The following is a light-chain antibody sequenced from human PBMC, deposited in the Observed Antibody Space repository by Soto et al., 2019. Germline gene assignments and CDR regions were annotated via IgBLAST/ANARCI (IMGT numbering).Light chain of an antibody. CDR2: AAS. Sequence: DIQLTQSPSFLSASVGDRVTITCRASQGISTYLAWYQHKPGKAPKLLIYAASTLQGGVPSRFSGSGSGTEFTLTISSLQPEDFETYYCQQLNTYSYTVGQGTKLEIK. CDR1: QGISTY. V-gene: IGKV1-9*01. J-gene: IGKJ2*01. CDR3: QQLNTYSYT.